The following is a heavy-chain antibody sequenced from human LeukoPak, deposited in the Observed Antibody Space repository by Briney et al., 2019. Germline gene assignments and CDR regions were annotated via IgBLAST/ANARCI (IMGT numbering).Heavy chain of an antibody. D-gene: IGHD1-26*01. Sequence: GGSLRLSCAASGFTFSSYGMHWVRRAPGKGLEWVAFIRYDGSNKYYADSVKGRFTISRDNSKNTLYLQMNSLRAEDTAVYYCAKDFGVVEWELLADPWGQGTLVTVSS. CDR2: IRYDGSNK. CDR1: GFTFSSYG. V-gene: IGHV3-30*02. J-gene: IGHJ5*02. CDR3: AKDFGVVEWELLADP.